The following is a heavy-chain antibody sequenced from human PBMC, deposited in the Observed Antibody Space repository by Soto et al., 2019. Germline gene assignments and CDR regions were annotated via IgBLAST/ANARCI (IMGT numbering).Heavy chain of an antibody. Sequence: EVQLVESGGGLVKPGGSLRLSCAASGFTFSSYSMNWVRQAPGKGLEWVSSITSSSSYIYYADSVKGRFTISRDNAKNSLYLQMNSLRAEDTAVYYCARGYSSSCSIPYFDYWGQGTLVTVSS. V-gene: IGHV3-21*01. D-gene: IGHD6-13*01. CDR1: GFTFSSYS. J-gene: IGHJ4*02. CDR3: ARGYSSSCSIPYFDY. CDR2: ITSSSSYI.